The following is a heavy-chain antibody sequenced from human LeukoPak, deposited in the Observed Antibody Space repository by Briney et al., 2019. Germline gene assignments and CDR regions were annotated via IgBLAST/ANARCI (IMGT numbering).Heavy chain of an antibody. CDR1: GFTFSSYE. CDR3: ARDGSGSYYNPTTFFDY. CDR2: ISSSGSTI. J-gene: IGHJ4*02. V-gene: IGHV3-48*03. D-gene: IGHD3-10*01. Sequence: GGSLRLPCAASGFTFSSYEMNWVRQAPGKGLEWVSYISSSGSTIYYADSVKGRFTISRDNAKNSLYLQMNSLRAEDTAVYYCARDGSGSYYNPTTFFDYWGQGTLVTVSS.